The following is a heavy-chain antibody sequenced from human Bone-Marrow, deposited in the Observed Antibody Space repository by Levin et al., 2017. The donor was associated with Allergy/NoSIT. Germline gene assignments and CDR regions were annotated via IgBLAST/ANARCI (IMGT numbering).Heavy chain of an antibody. CDR2: IFSNDEK. D-gene: IGHD6-19*01. Sequence: SGPTLVKPTETLTLTCTVSGFSLTNGSMGVTWIRQPPGKALEWLAHIFSNDEKAYSTSLKSRLTISKDTSKSQVILIMTNMDPVDTATFYCARTQGTSGWFPVDPWGQGTLVTVSS. V-gene: IGHV2-26*01. CDR1: GFSLTNGSMG. J-gene: IGHJ5*02. CDR3: ARTQGTSGWFPVDP.